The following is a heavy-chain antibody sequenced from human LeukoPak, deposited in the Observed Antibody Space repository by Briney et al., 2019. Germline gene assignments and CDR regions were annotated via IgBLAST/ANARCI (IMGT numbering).Heavy chain of an antibody. J-gene: IGHJ6*03. CDR3: AKIAVAGYYYYYYMDV. Sequence: ASVKVSCKASGGTFSSYAISWVRQAPGQGLEWMGGIIPIFGTANYAQKFQGRVTITADKSTSTAYMELSSLRSDDTAVYYCAKIAVAGYYYYYYMDVWGKGTTVTVSS. CDR2: IIPIFGTA. V-gene: IGHV1-69*06. CDR1: GGTFSSYA. D-gene: IGHD6-19*01.